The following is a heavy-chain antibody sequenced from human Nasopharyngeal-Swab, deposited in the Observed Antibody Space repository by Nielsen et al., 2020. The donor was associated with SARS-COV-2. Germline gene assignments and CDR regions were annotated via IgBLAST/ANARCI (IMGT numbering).Heavy chain of an antibody. CDR3: ASDLSGRDDN. CDR2: STEDGSIT. Sequence: GESLQISCAASGFTFRNYWLPWVRQAPGKGLEWVSRSTEDGSITSYADSVKGRFAISRDNAKNTLYLQMNSLRAEDTAVYFCASDLSGRDDNWGQGTLVTVAA. D-gene: IGHD6-19*01. CDR1: GFTFRNYW. V-gene: IGHV3-74*01. J-gene: IGHJ4*02.